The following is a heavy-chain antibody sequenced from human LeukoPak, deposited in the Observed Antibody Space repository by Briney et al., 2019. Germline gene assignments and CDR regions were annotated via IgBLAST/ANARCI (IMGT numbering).Heavy chain of an antibody. Sequence: SETLSLTCTVSGGSTNNYYWTWIRQPPGKGLEWIGNIYNSGNTNYNPSLKSRVTISIDTSKDQFSLKVISVTAADTAIYYCARESGSYLWRSWLNPWGQGTLVTVSS. D-gene: IGHD3-16*01. J-gene: IGHJ5*02. CDR3: ARESGSYLWRSWLNP. CDR2: IYNSGNT. CDR1: GGSTNNYY. V-gene: IGHV4-59*01.